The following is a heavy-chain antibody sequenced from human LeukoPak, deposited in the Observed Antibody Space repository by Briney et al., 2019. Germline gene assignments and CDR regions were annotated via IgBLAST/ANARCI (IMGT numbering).Heavy chain of an antibody. D-gene: IGHD6-19*01. V-gene: IGHV4-31*03. Sequence: PSETLSLTCTVSGGSISSGGYYWSWIRQHPGKGLEWIGYIYYSGSTYYNPSLKSRVTISVDTSKNQFSLKLSSVTAADTAVYYCARELAVAGIDYWGQGTLVTVSS. CDR1: GGSISSGGYY. CDR2: IYYSGST. J-gene: IGHJ4*02. CDR3: ARELAVAGIDY.